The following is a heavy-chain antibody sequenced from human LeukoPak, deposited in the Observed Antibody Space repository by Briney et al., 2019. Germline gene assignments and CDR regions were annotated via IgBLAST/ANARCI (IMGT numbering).Heavy chain of an antibody. CDR1: GATLNIGHA. J-gene: IGHJ5*02. Sequence: SVKVSCKAFGATLNIGHAFIWARQAPGQGLQWMGRTIPFLGEVNYAQNFQGRVSFTADKSTATMYMEMKSLRLDDTAIYYCSPCGHAYDWFGPWGQGTLVTVSS. CDR3: SPCGHAYDWFGP. V-gene: IGHV1-69*04. CDR2: TIPFLGEV. D-gene: IGHD5-12*01.